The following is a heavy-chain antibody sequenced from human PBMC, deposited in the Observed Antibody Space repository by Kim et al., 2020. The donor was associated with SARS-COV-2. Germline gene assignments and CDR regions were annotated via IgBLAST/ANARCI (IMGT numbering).Heavy chain of an antibody. Sequence: ASVKVSCKASGYTFTKYGISWVRQAPGQGLEWMGWVSGYNDNTNYAQKLQGRVTMTTDTSTSTAYMDLRSLRSDDTAVYYCARDLTGADRVDVWGRGTTATVSS. CDR1: GYTFTKYG. J-gene: IGHJ6*02. CDR2: VSGYNDNT. CDR3: ARDLTGADRVDV. V-gene: IGHV1-18*01. D-gene: IGHD1-26*01.